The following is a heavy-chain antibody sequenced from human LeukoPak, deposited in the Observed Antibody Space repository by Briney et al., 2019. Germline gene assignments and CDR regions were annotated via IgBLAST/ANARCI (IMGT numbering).Heavy chain of an antibody. CDR3: GTVFDF. Sequence: GGSLRLSCVVSGFTLSSNWMHWVRQPPGKGLVWVSRINDDGSGTSYADSVKGRFTISRDIAKNTVYLQMNSLRAEDTAVYYCGTVFDFWGQGTLVTVSS. J-gene: IGHJ4*02. CDR1: GFTLSSNW. CDR2: INDDGSGT. V-gene: IGHV3-74*01.